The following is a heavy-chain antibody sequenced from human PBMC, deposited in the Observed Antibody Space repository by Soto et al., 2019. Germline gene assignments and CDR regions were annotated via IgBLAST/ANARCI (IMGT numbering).Heavy chain of an antibody. Sequence: GGSLRLSCAASGFTFSNYAMNWVRQAPGKGLEWVSAIIGSGGSTYYAGSVQGRFTISRDNSKNTLYLQMNSLRAEDTAVYYCAKDVAQNYNWNYGHNWFDPWGQGTLVTVSS. D-gene: IGHD1-7*01. CDR3: AKDVAQNYNWNYGHNWFDP. J-gene: IGHJ5*02. V-gene: IGHV3-23*01. CDR2: IIGSGGST. CDR1: GFTFSNYA.